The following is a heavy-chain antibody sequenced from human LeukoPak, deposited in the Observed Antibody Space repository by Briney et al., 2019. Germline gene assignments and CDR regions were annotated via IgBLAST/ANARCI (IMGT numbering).Heavy chain of an antibody. CDR3: ARHRCSGGSCYPMNWFDP. V-gene: IGHV4-34*01. J-gene: IGHJ5*02. CDR1: GGSFSGYY. D-gene: IGHD2-15*01. Sequence: PSETLSLTCAVYGGSFSGYYWSWIRQPPGKGLEWIWEINHSGSTNYNPSLKSRVTISVDTSKNQSSLKLSSVTAADTAVYYCARHRCSGGSCYPMNWFDPWGQGTLVTVSS. CDR2: INHSGST.